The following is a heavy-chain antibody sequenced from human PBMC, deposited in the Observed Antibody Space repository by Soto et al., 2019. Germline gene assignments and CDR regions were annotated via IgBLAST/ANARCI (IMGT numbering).Heavy chain of an antibody. CDR3: AKSGGWTAFDY. CDR2: SRNKVNGYTT. V-gene: IGHV3-72*01. CDR1: GFIFSDQY. D-gene: IGHD2-15*01. J-gene: IGHJ4*02. Sequence: GGSLRLSCAVSGFIFSDQYMDWVRQAPGKGLEWVGRSRNKVNGYTTEYAASVKGRFTISRDDSKDALFLQMKSLKTEDTAVYYCAKSGGWTAFDYWGQGTLVTVSS.